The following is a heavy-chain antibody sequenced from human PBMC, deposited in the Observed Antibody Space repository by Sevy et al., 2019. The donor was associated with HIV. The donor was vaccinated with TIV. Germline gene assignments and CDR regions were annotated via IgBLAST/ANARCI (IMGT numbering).Heavy chain of an antibody. D-gene: IGHD4-17*01. V-gene: IGHV3-30-3*01. CDR3: ARAEGDYGGYFDL. Sequence: GGSLRLSCAASGFTFSSYAMHWVRQAPGKGLEWVAVISYDGSNKYYADSVKGRFTIPRDNSKNTLYLQMNSLRAEDTAVYYCARAEGDYGGYFDLWGRGTLVTVSS. CDR2: ISYDGSNK. J-gene: IGHJ2*01. CDR1: GFTFSSYA.